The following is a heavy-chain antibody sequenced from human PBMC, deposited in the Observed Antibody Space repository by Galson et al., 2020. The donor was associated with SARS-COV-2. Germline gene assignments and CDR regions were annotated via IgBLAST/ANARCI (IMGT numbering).Heavy chain of an antibody. Sequence: TGGSLRLSCAASGFTFSDYYMSWIRQAPGKGLEWVSYISSSGSTIYYADSVKGRFTISRDNAKNSLYLQMNSLRAEDTAVYYCARQSGVIAAAGTRYYYYGMDVWGQGTTVTVSS. J-gene: IGHJ6*02. V-gene: IGHV3-11*01. CDR1: GFTFSDYY. CDR3: ARQSGVIAAAGTRYYYYGMDV. CDR2: ISSSGSTI. D-gene: IGHD6-13*01.